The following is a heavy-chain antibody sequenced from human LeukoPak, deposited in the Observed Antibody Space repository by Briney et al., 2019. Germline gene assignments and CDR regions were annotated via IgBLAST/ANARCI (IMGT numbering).Heavy chain of an antibody. J-gene: IGHJ3*02. CDR2: IYSKTDGGTT. V-gene: IGHV3-15*01. CDR3: TTGFFGVVDDAFDI. CDR1: GFTFSNAW. D-gene: IGHD3-3*01. Sequence: GSLRLSCAASGFTFSNAWMNWVRQAPGKGLEWVGRIYSKTDGGTTDYAAPVKGRFTISRDDSKNTLYLQMNSLKTEDTALYYCTTGFFGVVDDAFDIWGQGTMVTVSS.